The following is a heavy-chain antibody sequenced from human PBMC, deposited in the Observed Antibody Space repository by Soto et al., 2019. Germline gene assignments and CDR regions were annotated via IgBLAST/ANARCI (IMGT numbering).Heavy chain of an antibody. V-gene: IGHV4-4*02. D-gene: IGHD3-10*01. CDR2: IYHSGST. Sequence: QVQLQESGPGLVKPSGTLSLTCAVSGASINSSNWWSWVRQPPGKGLEWIGEIYHSGSTNYNPSLMSRLTISVDRSKNQLSLKLRSVTAADTAVYYGTRDMIYGSERSSYYYAMDVWGRGTTVTVSS. J-gene: IGHJ6*02. CDR1: GASINSSNW. CDR3: TRDMIYGSERSSYYYAMDV.